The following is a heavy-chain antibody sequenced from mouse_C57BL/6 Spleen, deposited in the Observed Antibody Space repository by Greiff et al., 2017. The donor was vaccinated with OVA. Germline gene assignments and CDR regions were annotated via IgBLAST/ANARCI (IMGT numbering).Heavy chain of an antibody. CDR1: GYSFTSYW. J-gene: IGHJ1*03. CDR2: INPSSGYT. V-gene: IGHV1-7*01. CDR3: ARDYYGSSNDWYFDV. D-gene: IGHD1-1*01. Sequence: QVQLQQSGAELAKPGASVKLSCKASGYSFTSYWMHWVKQRPGQGLEWIGYINPSSGYTKYNQKFKDKATLTADKSSSTAYMQLISLTYEDSAVYYCARDYYGSSNDWYFDVWGTGTTVTVSS.